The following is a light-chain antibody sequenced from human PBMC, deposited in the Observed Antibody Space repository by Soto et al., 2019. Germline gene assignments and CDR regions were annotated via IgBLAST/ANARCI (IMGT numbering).Light chain of an antibody. CDR2: ANN. J-gene: IGLJ1*01. V-gene: IGLV1-44*01. CDR1: SSNIGSNT. CDR3: AAWDDSLNGYV. Sequence: QSVLTQPPSASGTPGQRVTISCSGSSSNIGSNTVNWYQQLPGTAPKLLIHANNQRPSGVPDRFSGSKSGTPASLAISWLQSEEADYYCAAWDDSLNGYVFGTGTKVTVL.